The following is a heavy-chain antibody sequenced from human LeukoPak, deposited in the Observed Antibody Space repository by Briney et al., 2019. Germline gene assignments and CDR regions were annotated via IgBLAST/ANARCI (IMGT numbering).Heavy chain of an antibody. D-gene: IGHD6-19*01. CDR1: GFTFSSYA. CDR2: ISYDGSNK. V-gene: IGHV3-30-3*01. Sequence: GGSLRLSCAASGFTFSSYAMHWVRQAPGKGLEWVAVISYDGSNKYYADSVKGRFTISKDNSKNTLYLQMNSLRAEDTAVYYCARSYSSGWYDLYHFDYWGQGTLVTVSS. CDR3: ARSYSSGWYDLYHFDY. J-gene: IGHJ4*02.